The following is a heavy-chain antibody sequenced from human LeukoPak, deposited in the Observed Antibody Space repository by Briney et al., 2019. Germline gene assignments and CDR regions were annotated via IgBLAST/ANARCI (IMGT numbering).Heavy chain of an antibody. CDR2: IVVGSGNT. CDR1: GFTFTGSA. V-gene: IGHV1-58*01. D-gene: IGHD7-27*01. J-gene: IGHJ6*02. Sequence: GTSVKVSCKASGFTFTGSAVQWVRQARGQRLEWIGWIVVGSGNTNYAQKFQERVTITRDMSTSTAYMELSSLRSEDTAVYYCAAGLTPGDYGMDVWGQGTTVTVSS. CDR3: AAGLTPGDYGMDV.